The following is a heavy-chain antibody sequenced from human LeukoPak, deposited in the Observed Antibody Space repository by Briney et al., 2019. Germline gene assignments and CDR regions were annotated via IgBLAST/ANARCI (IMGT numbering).Heavy chain of an antibody. CDR3: ARELDSSGYYLDYYMDV. CDR2: ISSSSSTI. Sequence: GGSLRLSCAASGFTFSSYSMNWVRQAPGRGLEWVSYISSSSSTIYYADSVKGRFTISRDNAKNSLYLQMNSLRAEDTAVYYCARELDSSGYYLDYYMDVWGKGTTVTVSS. D-gene: IGHD3-22*01. J-gene: IGHJ6*03. CDR1: GFTFSSYS. V-gene: IGHV3-48*04.